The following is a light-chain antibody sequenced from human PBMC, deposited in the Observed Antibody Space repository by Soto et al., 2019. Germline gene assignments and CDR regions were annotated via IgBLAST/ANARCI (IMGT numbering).Light chain of an antibody. J-gene: IGKJ5*01. CDR1: QSVSSSY. Sequence: EIVLAQSPGTLSLSRGERATLSCRASQSVSSSYLAWYQQKPGQAPRLLIYGASSRATGIPDRFSGSGSGTDFTLTIRRLEPEDFAVYYCKQYGSSPITVGQGTRLEI. CDR2: GAS. CDR3: KQYGSSPIT. V-gene: IGKV3-20*01.